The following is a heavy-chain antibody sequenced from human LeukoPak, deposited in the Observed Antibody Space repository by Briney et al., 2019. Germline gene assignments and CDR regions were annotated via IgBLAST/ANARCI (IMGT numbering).Heavy chain of an antibody. D-gene: IGHD3-10*01. CDR3: AKLTPGTPFDY. CDR1: GGSISSYY. J-gene: IGHJ4*02. Sequence: SETLSLTCTVSGGSISSYYWSWIRQPPGKGLEWIGYIYYSGSTNYNPSLKSRVTISVDTSKNQFSLKLSSETAADTAVYYCAKLTPGTPFDYWGQGTLVTVSS. CDR2: IYYSGST. V-gene: IGHV4-59*01.